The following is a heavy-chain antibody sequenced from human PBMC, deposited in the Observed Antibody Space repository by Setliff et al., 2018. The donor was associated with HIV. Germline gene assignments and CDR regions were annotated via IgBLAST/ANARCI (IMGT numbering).Heavy chain of an antibody. J-gene: IGHJ4*02. CDR3: ARGANFWSGYDS. CDR1: DGSISTSNW. V-gene: IGHV4-4*02. Sequence: LSLTCAVSDGSISTSNWWSWVRQPPGKGLEWIGEIYHTQNTNYSPSLKSRVTISVDKSKNQFSLKLTSVTAADTAVYYCARGANFWSGYDSWGQGTLVTVSS. CDR2: IYHTQNT. D-gene: IGHD3-3*01.